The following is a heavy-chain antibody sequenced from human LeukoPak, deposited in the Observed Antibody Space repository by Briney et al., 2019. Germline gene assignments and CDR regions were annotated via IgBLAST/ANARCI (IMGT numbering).Heavy chain of an antibody. J-gene: IGHJ4*02. CDR3: ASQAYDILTGYKNWSFDY. V-gene: IGHV4-34*01. CDR1: GGSFSGYY. D-gene: IGHD3-9*01. Sequence: KASETLSLTCAVYGGSFSGYYWSRIRQPPGKGLEWIGEINHSGSTNCNPSLKSRVTISVDTSKNQFSLKLSSVTAADTAVYYCASQAYDILTGYKNWSFDYWGQGTLVTVSS. CDR2: INHSGST.